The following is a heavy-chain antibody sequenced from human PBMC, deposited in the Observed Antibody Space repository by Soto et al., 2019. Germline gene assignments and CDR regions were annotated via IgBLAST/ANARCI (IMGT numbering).Heavy chain of an antibody. J-gene: IGHJ5*02. CDR1: GSTFSGYY. D-gene: IGHD6-13*01. V-gene: IGHV1-2*04. Sequence: GASVPVYCKGSGSTFSGYYMHWVRQAPGQGLEWMGWINPNSGGTNYAQKFQGWVTMTRDTSISTAYMELSRLRSDDTAVYYCARAAAGSSNWFDPWGQGTLVTVSS. CDR3: ARAAAGSSNWFDP. CDR2: INPNSGGT.